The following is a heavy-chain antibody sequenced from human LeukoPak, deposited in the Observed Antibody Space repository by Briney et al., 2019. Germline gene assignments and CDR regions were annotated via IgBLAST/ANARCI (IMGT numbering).Heavy chain of an antibody. V-gene: IGHV3-49*04. Sequence: GGSLRLSCTASGFTFGDYAMGWVRQAPGKGLEWVGFIRSKAYGGTTEYAASVKGRFTISRDDSKSIAYLQMNSLKTEDTAVYYCTRDRLSGDWGQGTLVTVSS. D-gene: IGHD7-27*01. J-gene: IGHJ4*02. CDR3: TRDRLSGD. CDR2: IRSKAYGGTT. CDR1: GFTFGDYA.